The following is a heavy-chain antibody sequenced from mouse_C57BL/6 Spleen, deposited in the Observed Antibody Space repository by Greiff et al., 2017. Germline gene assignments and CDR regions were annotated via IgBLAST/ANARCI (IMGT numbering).Heavy chain of an antibody. CDR3: ARRIGEVYYSNYYWYFDV. J-gene: IGHJ1*03. Sequence: QVQLQQSGAELMKPGASVKLSCKATGYTFTGYWIEWVKQRPGHGLEWIGEILPGSGSTNYNEKFKGKATFTADTSSNTAYMQLSSLTTEDSAIYYCARRIGEVYYSNYYWYFDVWGTGTTVTVSS. V-gene: IGHV1-9*01. CDR2: ILPGSGST. D-gene: IGHD2-5*01. CDR1: GYTFTGYW.